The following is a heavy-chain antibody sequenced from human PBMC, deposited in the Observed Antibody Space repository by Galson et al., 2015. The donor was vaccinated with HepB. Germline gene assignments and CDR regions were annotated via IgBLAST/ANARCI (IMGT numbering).Heavy chain of an antibody. D-gene: IGHD3-3*01. CDR2: IIPIFGSP. J-gene: IGHJ6*04. CDR3: ARAPPPNYDFWSLHV. Sequence: SVKVSCKASGGSFSSYSISWVRQAHGQGLEWMGEIIPIFGSPSYAQKFQGRLTITADESSSTAYMELSSLRSDDTAVYYCARAPPPNYDFWSLHVWGRGTTVIVSS. V-gene: IGHV1-69*13. CDR1: GGSFSSYS.